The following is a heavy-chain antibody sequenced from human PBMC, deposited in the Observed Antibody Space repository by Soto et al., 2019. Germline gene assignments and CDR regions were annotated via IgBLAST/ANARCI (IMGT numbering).Heavy chain of an antibody. CDR2: ISGSGGST. Sequence: EVQLLESGGGLVQPGGSLRLSCAASGFTFSSYAMSWVRQAPGKGLEWVSAISGSGGSTYYAYSVKGRFTISRDNSKNTLYLQMNSLRAEDTAVYYCAKDIVVVPAARDYWGQGTLVTVSS. CDR1: GFTFSSYA. D-gene: IGHD2-2*01. CDR3: AKDIVVVPAARDY. V-gene: IGHV3-23*01. J-gene: IGHJ4*02.